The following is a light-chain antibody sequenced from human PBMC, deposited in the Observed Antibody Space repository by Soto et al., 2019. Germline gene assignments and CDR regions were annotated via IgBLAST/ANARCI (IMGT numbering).Light chain of an antibody. CDR1: QGISSY. Sequence: DIQLTQSPSFLSASVGDRVTLTCRASQGISSYLVWYQQKPGKAPKLLIYAASTLQSGVPSRFSGSGSGTEFTLTISSLQPEDFATYYCQQLNSYPLTFGGGTKVEIK. J-gene: IGKJ4*01. CDR3: QQLNSYPLT. V-gene: IGKV1-9*01. CDR2: AAS.